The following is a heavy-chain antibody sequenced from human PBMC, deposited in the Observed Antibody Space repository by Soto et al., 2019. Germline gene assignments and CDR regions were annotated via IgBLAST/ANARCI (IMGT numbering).Heavy chain of an antibody. D-gene: IGHD6-6*01. J-gene: IGHJ5*02. CDR3: AKDRSPNIAARLLGH. CDR1: GFTFSSYA. V-gene: IGHV3-23*01. CDR2: ISGTGGST. Sequence: GGSLRLSCAASGFTFSSYAMSWVRQAPGKGLEWLSVISGTGGSTNYADSVKGRFTISRDNSNNTLSLQMNSLRAEDTALYFCAKDRSPNIAARLLGHWGQGTLVTVSS.